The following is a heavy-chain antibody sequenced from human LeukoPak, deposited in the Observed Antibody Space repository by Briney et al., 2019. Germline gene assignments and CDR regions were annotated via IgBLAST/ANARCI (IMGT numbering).Heavy chain of an antibody. CDR1: GFTFRSYA. Sequence: GGSLRLSCAASGFTFRSYAMSWVRQAPGKGLEWVSAISGSGGSTYYADSVKGRFTISRDNSKNTLYLQMNSLRAEDTAVYYCAKTDYDILTGYPAWGQGTLVTVSS. CDR3: AKTDYDILTGYPA. D-gene: IGHD3-9*01. CDR2: ISGSGGST. J-gene: IGHJ5*02. V-gene: IGHV3-23*01.